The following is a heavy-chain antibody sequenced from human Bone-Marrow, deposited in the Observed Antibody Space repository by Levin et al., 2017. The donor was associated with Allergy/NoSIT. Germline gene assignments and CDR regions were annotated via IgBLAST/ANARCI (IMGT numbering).Heavy chain of an antibody. CDR2: IYPNDSDT. D-gene: IGHD3-10*01. CDR3: ARPLTDYYGSGTWAH. J-gene: IGHJ4*02. CDR1: GYNFSMYW. Sequence: GGSLRLSCQGSGYNFSMYWIGWVRQVPGEGLEWMGIIYPNDSDTRYSPSFQGQVTISVDKSFSTAYLQWNSLKASDTAMYYCARPLTDYYGSGTWAHWGQGTLVTVSS. V-gene: IGHV5-51*01.